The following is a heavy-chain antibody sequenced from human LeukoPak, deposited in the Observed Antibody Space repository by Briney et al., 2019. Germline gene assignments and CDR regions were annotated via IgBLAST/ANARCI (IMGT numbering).Heavy chain of an antibody. CDR3: AGISGSYAIDYYYYGMDV. CDR1: GGTFSSYA. J-gene: IGHJ6*02. CDR2: IIPILGIA. Sequence: SVKVSCKASGGTFSSYAISWVRQAPGQGLEWMGRIIPILGIANCAQKFQGRVTITADKSTSTAYMELSSLRSEDTAVYYCAGISGSYAIDYYYYGMDVWGQGTAVTVSS. D-gene: IGHD1-26*01. V-gene: IGHV1-69*04.